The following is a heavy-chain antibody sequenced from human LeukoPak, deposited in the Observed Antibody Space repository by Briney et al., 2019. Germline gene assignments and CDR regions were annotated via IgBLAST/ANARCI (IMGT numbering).Heavy chain of an antibody. CDR1: GGSISSSSYY. CDR3: ARRYSGSYSTVWFDP. D-gene: IGHD1-26*01. V-gene: IGHV4-39*01. CDR2: IYYSGST. J-gene: IGHJ5*02. Sequence: PSETLSLTCTVSGGSISSSSYYWGWIRQPPGKGLEWIGSIYYSGSTYYNPSLKNRVTISVDTSKNQFSLKLSSVTAADTAVYYCARRYSGSYSTVWFDPWGQGTLVTVSS.